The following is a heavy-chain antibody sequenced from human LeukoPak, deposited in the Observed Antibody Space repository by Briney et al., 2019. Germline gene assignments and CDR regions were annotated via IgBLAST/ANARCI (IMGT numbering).Heavy chain of an antibody. CDR3: AKGRGVRGVIITGIDY. V-gene: IGHV3-7*01. Sequence: GGSLRLSCAASGFTFTKYWMTWVRQAPGKGLEWVGNIKQDGSDKNYMDSVKGRFTISRDNTKNSVYLQMSSLRAEDTAVYYCAKGRGVRGVIITGIDYWGQGTLVTVSS. CDR2: IKQDGSDK. D-gene: IGHD3-10*01. J-gene: IGHJ4*02. CDR1: GFTFTKYW.